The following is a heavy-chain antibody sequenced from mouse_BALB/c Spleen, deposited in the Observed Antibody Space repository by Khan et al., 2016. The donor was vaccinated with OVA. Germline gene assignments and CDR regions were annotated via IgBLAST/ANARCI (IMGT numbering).Heavy chain of an antibody. D-gene: IGHD1-3*01. J-gene: IGHJ3*01. CDR1: GYSFTDYL. Sequence: EVQLKQSGTVLARPGASVKMSCQASGYSFTDYLIHWVKQRPGQGLEWIGDIFPGNSDTTYNQKFRDKAKLTADTSASAAYMELSSLTNEDSAVYYCTRGGYSSFAYWGQGTLVTVSA. CDR3: TRGGYSSFAY. V-gene: IGHV1-5*01. CDR2: IFPGNSDT.